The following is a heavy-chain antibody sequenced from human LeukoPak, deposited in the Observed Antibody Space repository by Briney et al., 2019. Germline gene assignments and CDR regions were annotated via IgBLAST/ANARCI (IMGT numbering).Heavy chain of an antibody. CDR3: ARVARGPGPSNWFDP. J-gene: IGHJ5*02. CDR1: GGSISSSSYY. Sequence: SETLSLTCTVSGGSISSSSYYWGWIRQPPGKGLEWIGSIYYSGSTYYNPSLKSRVTISVDTSKNQFSLKLSSVTAADTAVYYCARVARGPGPSNWFDPWGQGTLVTVSS. D-gene: IGHD3-10*01. CDR2: IYYSGST. V-gene: IGHV4-39*01.